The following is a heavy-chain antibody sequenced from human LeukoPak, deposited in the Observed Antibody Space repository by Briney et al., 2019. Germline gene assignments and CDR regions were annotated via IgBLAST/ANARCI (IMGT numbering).Heavy chain of an antibody. D-gene: IGHD2/OR15-2a*01. CDR3: AKESTTYYYYGMHV. CDR1: GFTFSNYA. Sequence: PGRSLRLSYAASGFTFSNYAMHWVRQAPGKGLEWVAVISYDGTNKYYPDSVKGRFTISRDNSYNTLYLQMDSLTAEDTAVYYCAKESTTYYYYGMHVWGQGTTVTVSS. CDR2: ISYDGTNK. J-gene: IGHJ6*02. V-gene: IGHV3-30*18.